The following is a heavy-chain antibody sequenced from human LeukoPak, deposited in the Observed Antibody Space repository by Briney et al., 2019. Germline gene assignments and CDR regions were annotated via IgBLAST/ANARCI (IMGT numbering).Heavy chain of an antibody. V-gene: IGHV3-23*01. CDR1: GFTFSSYA. D-gene: IGHD2-15*01. CDR3: AKDHPQLAFCSGGSCYIDY. J-gene: IGHJ4*02. CDR2: ISGSGGST. Sequence: QPGGSLRLSCTASGFTFSSYAMSWVRQAPGKGLEWVSAISGSGGSTYYADSVKGRFTISRDNSKNTLYLQMNSLRAEDTAVYYCAKDHPQLAFCSGGSCYIDYWGQGTLVTVSS.